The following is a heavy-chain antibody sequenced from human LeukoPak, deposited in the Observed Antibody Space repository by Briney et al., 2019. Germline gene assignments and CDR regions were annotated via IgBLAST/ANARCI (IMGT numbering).Heavy chain of an antibody. Sequence: PGGSLRLSCAASGFTFSSYAMSWVRQAPGKGLEWVSAISGSGGSTYYADSVKSRFTISRDNSKNTLYLQMNSLRAEDTAVYYCAKVKELWYSSGWQAPFRYWGQGTLVTVSS. CDR3: AKVKELWYSSGWQAPFRY. J-gene: IGHJ4*02. CDR1: GFTFSSYA. CDR2: ISGSGGST. V-gene: IGHV3-23*01. D-gene: IGHD6-19*01.